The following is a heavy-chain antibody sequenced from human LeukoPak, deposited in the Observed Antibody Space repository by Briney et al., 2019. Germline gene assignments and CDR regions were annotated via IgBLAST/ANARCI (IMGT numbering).Heavy chain of an antibody. J-gene: IGHJ4*02. CDR2: MYNSGTG. V-gene: IGHV4-4*08. CDR1: GGSISSYY. D-gene: IGHD7-27*01. Sequence: PSETLSLTCTVSGGSISSYYWSWIRQPPGKGLEWIGEMYNSGTGTYKPSLRSRVTMFFDESKNHFSLKLNSVTAADTAVYYCARGGNWDFDYWGQGVLVFVSS. CDR3: ARGGNWDFDY.